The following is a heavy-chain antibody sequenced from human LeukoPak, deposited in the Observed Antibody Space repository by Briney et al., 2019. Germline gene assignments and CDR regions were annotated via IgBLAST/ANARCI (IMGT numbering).Heavy chain of an antibody. CDR2: IYYSGST. CDR1: GGSISSSSYH. V-gene: IGHV4-39*01. CDR3: ARGPRITMIVVVD. J-gene: IGHJ4*02. Sequence: PSETLSLTCTVSGGSISSSSYHWGWIRQPPGKGLEWIGSIYYSGSTYYNPSLKSRVTISVDTSKNQFSLKLSSVTAADTAVYYCARGPRITMIVVVDWGQGTLVTVSS. D-gene: IGHD3-22*01.